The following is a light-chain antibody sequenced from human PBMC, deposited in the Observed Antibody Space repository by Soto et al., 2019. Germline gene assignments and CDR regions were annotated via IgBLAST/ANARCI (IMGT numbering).Light chain of an antibody. V-gene: IGKV1-5*01. Sequence: DIQMTQSPSTLSGSVGDRVTITCRASQTISSWLAWYQQKPGKAPKLLIYDASSLEGGVPSRFSGSGSGTEFTLTISSLQPDDFATYYCQQYNSYSTFGQGTKVDIK. CDR1: QTISSW. J-gene: IGKJ1*01. CDR3: QQYNSYST. CDR2: DAS.